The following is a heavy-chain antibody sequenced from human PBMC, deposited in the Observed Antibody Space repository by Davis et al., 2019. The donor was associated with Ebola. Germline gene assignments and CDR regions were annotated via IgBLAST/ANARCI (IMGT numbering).Heavy chain of an antibody. CDR3: ARGPTWVPNDY. J-gene: IGHJ4*02. Sequence: GESLKISCTASGFTFSTYALTWVRQAPGKGLECVSGVSGNGGRTYYADSVKGRFTISRDNSKNTLYLQMNSLRAEDTAVYYCARGPTWVPNDYWGQGTLVTVSS. CDR2: VSGNGGRT. V-gene: IGHV3-23*01. D-gene: IGHD3-16*01. CDR1: GFTFSTYA.